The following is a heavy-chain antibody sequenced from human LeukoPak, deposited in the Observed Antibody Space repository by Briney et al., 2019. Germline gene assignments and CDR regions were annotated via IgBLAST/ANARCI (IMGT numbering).Heavy chain of an antibody. CDR3: ARGNGTDYDFWSGYYTGSWFDP. D-gene: IGHD3-3*01. Sequence: SGTLSLTCAVSGGSISSSNWWSWVRQPPGKGLEWIGEIYHSGSTNYNPSLKSRVTISVDKSKNQFSLKLSSVTAADTAVYYCARGNGTDYDFWSGYYTGSWFDPWGQETLVTVSS. CDR2: IYHSGST. J-gene: IGHJ5*02. CDR1: GGSISSSNW. V-gene: IGHV4-4*02.